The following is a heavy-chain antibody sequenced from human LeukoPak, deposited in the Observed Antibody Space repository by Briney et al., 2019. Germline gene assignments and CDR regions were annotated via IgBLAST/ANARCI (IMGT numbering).Heavy chain of an antibody. V-gene: IGHV3-30*02. CDR3: AKDSGSYYETFFFDY. Sequence: GGSLTLTCAASGFTFSTYGMYWVRKAPGQGLEWVAFLRSDGSDKYYADSVKGRFTISRDNSKNTLYLQMISLRAEDTAVYYCAKDSGSYYETFFFDYWGQGTLVTVSS. CDR1: GFTFSTYG. J-gene: IGHJ4*02. CDR2: LRSDGSDK. D-gene: IGHD1-26*01.